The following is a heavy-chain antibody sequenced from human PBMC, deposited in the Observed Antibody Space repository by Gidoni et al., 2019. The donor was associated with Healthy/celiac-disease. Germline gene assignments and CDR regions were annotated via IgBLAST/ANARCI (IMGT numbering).Heavy chain of an antibody. D-gene: IGHD3-3*01. CDR1: GFPFSRYA. CDR2: ISGSGGST. Sequence: EVQLLESGGGLVQPGGSLRLSCAASGFPFSRYAMRWVRQAPGKGVEWVSAISGSGGSTYYADSVKGRFTISRDNSKNTLYLQMNSLRAEDTAVYYCAKGGDGYDFWSGYYTHPFDYWGQGTLVTVSS. J-gene: IGHJ4*02. V-gene: IGHV3-23*01. CDR3: AKGGDGYDFWSGYYTHPFDY.